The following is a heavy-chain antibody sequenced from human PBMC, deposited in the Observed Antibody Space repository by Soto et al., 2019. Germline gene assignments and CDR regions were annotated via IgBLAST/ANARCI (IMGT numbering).Heavy chain of an antibody. J-gene: IGHJ3*01. CDR1: GFRFSDYG. D-gene: IGHD3-16*01. CDR3: ARSYYLADAFDV. Sequence: GASVKVSFKASGFRFSDYGFNWLRQAPGQGLEWMGWISAFNGNTETAQGLQDRVTMTTDSSTTTAHMDLTNLTTDDTAIYYCARSYYLADAFDVWGQGTMVTVSS. V-gene: IGHV1-18*01. CDR2: ISAFNGNT.